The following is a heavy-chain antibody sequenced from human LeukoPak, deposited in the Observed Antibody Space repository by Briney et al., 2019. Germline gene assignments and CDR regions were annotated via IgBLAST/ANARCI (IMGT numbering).Heavy chain of an antibody. Sequence: SETLSLTCSVSGGSICTSGYYWGWLRQPPGKGLEWIASMYYSGITYYNPSLKSRVTTSVDMSKNQFSLKLTSVTAADTAVYYCARHWKYCNIGDCHDNWFDPWGQGTLVTASS. V-gene: IGHV4-39*01. D-gene: IGHD2-8*01. CDR2: MYYSGIT. CDR3: ARHWKYCNIGDCHDNWFDP. J-gene: IGHJ5*02. CDR1: GGSICTSGYY.